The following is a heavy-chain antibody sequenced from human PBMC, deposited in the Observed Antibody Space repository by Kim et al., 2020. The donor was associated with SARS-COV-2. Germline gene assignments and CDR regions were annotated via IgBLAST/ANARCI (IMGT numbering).Heavy chain of an antibody. CDR2: IKEDGSAK. D-gene: IGHD5-12*01. V-gene: IGHV3-7*01. Sequence: GGSLRLSCVASGFSFGNYWMTWVRQAPGKGLVWVGMIKEDGSAKYYLDSVKGRFSISRDNTKNALYMEMNSLRAEDTAVYYCVRDLGYFVFDRWGQGNRVTVSS. CDR1: GFSFGNYW. CDR3: VRDLGYFVFDR. J-gene: IGHJ5*02.